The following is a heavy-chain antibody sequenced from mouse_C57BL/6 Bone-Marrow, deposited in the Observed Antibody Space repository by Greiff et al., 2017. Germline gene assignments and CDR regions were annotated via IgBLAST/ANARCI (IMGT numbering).Heavy chain of an antibody. V-gene: IGHV7-3*01. CDR2: IRNKANGYTT. CDR3: ARYRGCLDY. Sequence: EVNVVESGGGLVQPGGSLSLSCAASGFTFTDYYMSWVRQPPGKALEWLGFIRNKANGYTTEYSASVKGRFTISRDNSQSILYLQMNALRAEDSATYYCARYRGCLDYWGQGTTLTVSS. J-gene: IGHJ2*01. CDR1: GFTFTDYY.